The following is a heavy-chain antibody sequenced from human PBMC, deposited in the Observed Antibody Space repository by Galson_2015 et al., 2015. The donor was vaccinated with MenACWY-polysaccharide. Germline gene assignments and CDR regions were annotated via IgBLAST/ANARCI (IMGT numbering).Heavy chain of an antibody. V-gene: IGHV3-33*02. D-gene: IGHD2-15*01. J-gene: IGHJ3*02. CDR2: IQYDGSKI. CDR3: AREGSRIVFHAFDT. Sequence: SLRLSCAASGSRFSNSGMHWVRQAPGKGLEWVAVIQYDGSKIVYADSAKGRFTISRDNSKNTLFLEMNSLGAEDTAVYYCAREGSRIVFHAFDTWGQGT. CDR1: GSRFSNSG.